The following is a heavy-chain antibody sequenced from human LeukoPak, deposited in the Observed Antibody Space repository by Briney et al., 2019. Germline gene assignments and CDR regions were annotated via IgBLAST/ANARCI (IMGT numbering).Heavy chain of an antibody. CDR3: TTHPYCSSSSCSFY. CDR1: GFTFSNAW. Sequence: GGSLRLSCAASGFTFSNAWMSWVRQAPGKGLEWVGRIKSKTDGGTTDYAAPVKGRFTISRDDSKNTLYLQMNSLKTEDTAVYYCTTHPYCSSSSCSFYWGQGSPVTVSS. J-gene: IGHJ4*02. V-gene: IGHV3-15*01. CDR2: IKSKTDGGTT. D-gene: IGHD2-2*01.